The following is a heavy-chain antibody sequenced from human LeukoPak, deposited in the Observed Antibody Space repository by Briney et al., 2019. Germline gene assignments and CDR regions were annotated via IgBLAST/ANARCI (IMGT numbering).Heavy chain of an antibody. Sequence: GGSLRLSCVVSGFSLDDYAMHWVRHVPGKGLEWVSSISWDSSNAAYADSVKGRFTISRDNAKNSLYLQMNSLRPEDTAFYYCIKDMGFDLLKDAFHIWGQGTMVTVSS. CDR1: GFSLDDYA. D-gene: IGHD3-9*01. J-gene: IGHJ3*02. CDR2: ISWDSSNA. CDR3: IKDMGFDLLKDAFHI. V-gene: IGHV3-9*01.